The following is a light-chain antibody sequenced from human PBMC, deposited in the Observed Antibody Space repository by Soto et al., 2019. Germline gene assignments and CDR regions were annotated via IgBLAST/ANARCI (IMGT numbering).Light chain of an antibody. Sequence: DIQMTQSPSSLSASVGDTVTITCRASQSITNYLTWFQQKPGKAPSLLIFFADNLHDGVPSRFSGSGSGRDFSLTNSSLQPEDFETYYCQKRYDMPWTFGNGTNVEIK. J-gene: IGKJ1*01. V-gene: IGKV1-39*01. CDR3: QKRYDMPWT. CDR2: FAD. CDR1: QSITNY.